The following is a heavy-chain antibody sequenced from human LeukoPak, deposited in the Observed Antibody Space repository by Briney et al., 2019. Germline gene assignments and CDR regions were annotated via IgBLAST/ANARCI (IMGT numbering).Heavy chain of an antibody. Sequence: GGSLRLSCAASGFTFSSYGMHWVRQAPGKGLEWVAVISYGGSNKYYADSVKGRFTISRDNSKNTLYLQMNSLRAEDTAVYYCAKDRSAGGYYYYYGMDVWGQGTTVTVSS. CDR2: ISYGGSNK. CDR1: GFTFSSYG. D-gene: IGHD3-16*01. V-gene: IGHV3-30*18. J-gene: IGHJ6*02. CDR3: AKDRSAGGYYYYYGMDV.